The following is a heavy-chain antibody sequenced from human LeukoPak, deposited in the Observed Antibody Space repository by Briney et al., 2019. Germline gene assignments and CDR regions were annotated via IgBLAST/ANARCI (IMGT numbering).Heavy chain of an antibody. D-gene: IGHD5-24*01. CDR3: ARERRDASNYPYYTYFLDL. V-gene: IGHV4-59*08. Sequence: PSETLSLTCSVSGGSISPHYWSWIRQSPEKGLEWIGFIYHRGTTTYNPSLQSRVTISVDTSKNQFSLKVTSVTAADTAVYFCARERRDASNYPYYTYFLDLWGKGTAVTVSS. CDR1: GGSISPHY. CDR2: IYHRGTT. J-gene: IGHJ6*03.